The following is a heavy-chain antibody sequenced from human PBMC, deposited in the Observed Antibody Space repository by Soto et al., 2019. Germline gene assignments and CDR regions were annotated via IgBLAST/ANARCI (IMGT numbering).Heavy chain of an antibody. Sequence: VASVKVSCKASGYTFTSYGISWVRQAPGQGLEWMGWISAYNGNTNYAQKLRGRVTMTTDTSTSTAYMELRSLRSDDTAVYYCARGALSGRPSDDAFDIWGQGTMVTVSS. CDR2: ISAYNGNT. J-gene: IGHJ3*02. V-gene: IGHV1-18*04. CDR1: GYTFTSYG. CDR3: ARGALSGRPSDDAFDI. D-gene: IGHD1-20*01.